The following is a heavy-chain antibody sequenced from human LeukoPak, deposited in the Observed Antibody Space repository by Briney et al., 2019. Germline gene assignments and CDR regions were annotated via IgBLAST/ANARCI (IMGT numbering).Heavy chain of an antibody. CDR2: FSYSGST. Sequence: SETLSLTCTVSGGSISSSSYYWGWIRQPPGKGLEWIGSFSYSGSTYYNPSLKSRVTISVDTSKNQFSLKLSSVTAADTAVYYCARGYCSGGSCYSYYYYNYMDVWGKGTTVTVSS. V-gene: IGHV4-39*07. J-gene: IGHJ6*03. CDR3: ARGYCSGGSCYSYYYYNYMDV. D-gene: IGHD2-15*01. CDR1: GGSISSSSYY.